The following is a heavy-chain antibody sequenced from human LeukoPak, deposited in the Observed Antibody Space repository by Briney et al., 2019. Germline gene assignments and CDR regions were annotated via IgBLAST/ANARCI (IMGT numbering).Heavy chain of an antibody. D-gene: IGHD5-18*01. J-gene: IGHJ4*02. CDR1: GFTFSSYA. CDR3: AKDFIYSYGQFDY. CDR2: ISGSGGST. V-gene: IGHV3-23*01. Sequence: GGSLRLSCAAPGFTFSSYAMSWVRQAPGKGLEWVSAISGSGGSTYYADSVKGRFTISRDNSKNTLYLQMNGLRAEDTAVYYCAKDFIYSYGQFDYWGQGTLVTVSS.